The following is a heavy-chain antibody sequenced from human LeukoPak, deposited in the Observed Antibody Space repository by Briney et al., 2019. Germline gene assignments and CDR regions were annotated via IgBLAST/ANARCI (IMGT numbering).Heavy chain of an antibody. D-gene: IGHD6-13*01. CDR2: INGDGSAT. V-gene: IGHV3-74*01. Sequence: PGGSLRLSCEASGFTFSNDWMHWVRQAPGKGLVWVSRINGDGSATRYADSVKGRFTISRDNARNTLYLQMNGLGAEDTAVYYCARTTSSQWYYNWFDPWGQGTLVIVSS. CDR1: GFTFSNDW. J-gene: IGHJ5*02. CDR3: ARTTSSQWYYNWFDP.